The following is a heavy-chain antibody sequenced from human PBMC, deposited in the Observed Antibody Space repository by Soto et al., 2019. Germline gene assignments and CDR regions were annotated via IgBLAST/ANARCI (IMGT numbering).Heavy chain of an antibody. J-gene: IGHJ4*02. D-gene: IGHD6-19*01. CDR2: ISGSGGST. CDR1: GFTFSSYA. Sequence: PGGSLRLSCAASGFTFSSYAMSWVRQAPGKGLEWVSAISGSGGSTYYADSVKGRLTISRDNSKNTLYLQMNSLRAEDTAVYYCAAFGIAVAGSGYWGQGTLVTVSS. CDR3: AAFGIAVAGSGY. V-gene: IGHV3-23*01.